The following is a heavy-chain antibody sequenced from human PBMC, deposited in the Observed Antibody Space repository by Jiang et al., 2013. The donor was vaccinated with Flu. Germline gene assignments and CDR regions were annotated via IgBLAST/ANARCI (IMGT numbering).Heavy chain of an antibody. Sequence: SGAEVKKPGASVKVSCKASGYTFTSYDINWVRQATGQGLEWMGWMNPNSGNTGYTQYFQGRVTMTRNTSISTAYMELSSLKSEDTAVYYCARGLRGYGDYSDYWGQGTLVTVSS. J-gene: IGHJ4*02. CDR2: MNPNSGNT. D-gene: IGHD4-17*01. CDR1: GYTFTSYD. CDR3: ARGLRGYGDYSDY. V-gene: IGHV1-8*01.